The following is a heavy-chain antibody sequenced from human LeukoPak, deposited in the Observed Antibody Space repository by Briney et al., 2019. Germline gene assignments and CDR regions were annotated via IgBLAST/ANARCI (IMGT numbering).Heavy chain of an antibody. CDR2: ISYDGSNK. J-gene: IGHJ3*02. D-gene: IGHD6-13*01. CDR1: GFTFSSYS. V-gene: IGHV3-30*03. Sequence: GGSLRLSCAASGFTFSSYSMHWVRQAPGKGLEWVAVISYDGSNKYFADSVKGRFTISRDNSKNTLYLQMNSLRAEDTAVYYCARNRAAAGTGAFDIWGQGTMVTVSS. CDR3: ARNRAAAGTGAFDI.